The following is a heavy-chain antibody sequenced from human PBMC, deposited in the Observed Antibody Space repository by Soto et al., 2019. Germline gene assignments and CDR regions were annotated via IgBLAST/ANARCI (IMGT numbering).Heavy chain of an antibody. CDR1: GYKFTSSW. D-gene: IGHD3-22*01. CDR2: IFPSDSDT. J-gene: IGHJ5*02. Sequence: GESLKISCRTSGYKFTSSWIAWVRQKPGKGLEWMGIIFPSDSDTRYSPSFQGQVTISADRSTSTVFLQWASLKASDTAVYFCARKDKSGYFNWFDPWGQGTLVTISS. V-gene: IGHV5-51*01. CDR3: ARKDKSGYFNWFDP.